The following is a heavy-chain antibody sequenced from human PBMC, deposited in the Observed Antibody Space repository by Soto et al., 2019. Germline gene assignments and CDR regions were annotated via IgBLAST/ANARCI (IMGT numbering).Heavy chain of an antibody. CDR1: GFTFSSYA. J-gene: IGHJ4*02. Sequence: EVQLVESGGGLVQPGGSLRLSCAASGFTFSSYAMHWVRQAPGKGLEYVSAIISNGGSTYYANSVKGRFTISRDNCKNPLYLQMGSLRAEDMAVYYCARGGMISSYFDYWGQGTLVTGSS. CDR3: ARGGMISSYFDY. D-gene: IGHD1-26*01. V-gene: IGHV3-64*01. CDR2: IISNGGST.